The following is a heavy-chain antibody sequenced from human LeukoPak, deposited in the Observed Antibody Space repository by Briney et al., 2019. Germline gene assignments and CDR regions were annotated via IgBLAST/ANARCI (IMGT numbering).Heavy chain of an antibody. CDR2: ISAYNGNT. D-gene: IGHD4-11*01. J-gene: IGHJ5*02. CDR3: ARVKVIITVTTGEGNWFDP. V-gene: IGHV1-18*01. Sequence: EASVKVSCKASGYTFTSYGISWVRQAPGQGLEWMGWISAYNGNTNYAQKLQGRVTMTTDTSTSTAYMELRSLRSDDTAVYYCARVKVIITVTTGEGNWFDPWGQGTLVTVSS. CDR1: GYTFTSYG.